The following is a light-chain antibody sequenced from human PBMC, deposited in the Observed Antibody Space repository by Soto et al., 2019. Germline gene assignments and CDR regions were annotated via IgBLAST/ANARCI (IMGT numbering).Light chain of an antibody. CDR2: GAS. Sequence: EIVLTQSPGTLSLSPGERATLSCRASQTVISNYLAWYQHKPGQAPRLLIFGASGRATGIPGRFSGSGSGTDFTLTISGLEPGDSAVYYCQQYGDSPTFGQGTKVEIK. CDR1: QTVISNY. V-gene: IGKV3-20*01. J-gene: IGKJ1*01. CDR3: QQYGDSPT.